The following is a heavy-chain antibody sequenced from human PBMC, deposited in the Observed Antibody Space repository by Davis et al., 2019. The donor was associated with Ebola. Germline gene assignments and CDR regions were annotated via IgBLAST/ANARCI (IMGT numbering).Heavy chain of an antibody. CDR3: ARDIVVVPAAIRGKFDP. Sequence: ASVKVSCKASGYTFTSYAMHWVRQAPGQRLEWMGWINAGNGNTKYSHKFQGRVTITRDTSASTAYMELSSLRSEDTAVYYCARDIVVVPAAIRGKFDPWGQGTLVTVSS. J-gene: IGHJ5*02. CDR2: INAGNGNT. CDR1: GYTFTSYA. D-gene: IGHD2-2*02. V-gene: IGHV1-3*01.